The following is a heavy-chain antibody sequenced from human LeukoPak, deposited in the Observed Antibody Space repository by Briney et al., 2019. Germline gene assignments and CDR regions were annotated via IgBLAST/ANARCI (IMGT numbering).Heavy chain of an antibody. CDR1: GGTFSSYA. CDR3: ARESRPSYSSGWYYYYYGMDV. V-gene: IGHV1-69*13. CDR2: IIPIFGTA. D-gene: IGHD6-19*01. J-gene: IGHJ6*02. Sequence: GASVKVSCKASGGTFSSYAISWVRQAPGQGLEWMGGIIPIFGTANYAQKFQGRVTITADESTSTAYMELSSLRPEDTAVYYCARESRPSYSSGWYYYYYGMDVWGQGTTVTVSS.